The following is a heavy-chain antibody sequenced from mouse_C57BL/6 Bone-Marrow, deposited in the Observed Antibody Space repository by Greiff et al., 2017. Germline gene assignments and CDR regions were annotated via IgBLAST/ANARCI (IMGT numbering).Heavy chain of an antibody. J-gene: IGHJ3*01. D-gene: IGHD2-4*01. Sequence: EVQGVESGGGLVQPGGSMKLSCVASGFTFSNYWMNWVRQSPEKGLEWVAQIRLKSDNYATHYAESVKGRFTISRDDSKSSVYLQMNNLRAEDTGIYYCTEGDFYDYDVGAYWGQGTLVTVSA. CDR1: GFTFSNYW. V-gene: IGHV6-3*01. CDR3: TEGDFYDYDVGAY. CDR2: IRLKSDNYAT.